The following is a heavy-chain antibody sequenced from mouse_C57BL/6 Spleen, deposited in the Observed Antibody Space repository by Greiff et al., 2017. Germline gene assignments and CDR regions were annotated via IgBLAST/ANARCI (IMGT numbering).Heavy chain of an antibody. J-gene: IGHJ3*01. CDR2: IDPENGDT. Sequence: EVQLQQSGAELARPGASVKLSCTASGFNIKDDYMHWVKQRPEQGLEWIGWIDPENGDTAYASKFQGKATITADTSSNTAYLQLSSLTSEDTAVYYYTTGGTRTYWGQGTLVTVSA. CDR1: GFNIKDDY. D-gene: IGHD1-1*01. CDR3: TTGGTRTY. V-gene: IGHV14-4*01.